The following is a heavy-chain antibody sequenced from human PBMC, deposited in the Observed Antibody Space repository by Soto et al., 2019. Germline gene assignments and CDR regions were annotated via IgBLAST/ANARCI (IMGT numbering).Heavy chain of an antibody. J-gene: IGHJ5*02. V-gene: IGHV3-15*01. CDR2: IKSKTDGGTT. CDR1: GFTFGDAW. Sequence: GSMRLSCGASGFTFGDAWVSWVRQTPGKGLEWVGRIKSKTDGGTTDYAAPVKGRFTISRDDSKNTLYLQMNSLKTEDTAVYYCTTLIAAAGTEWFDPWGQGTLVTVS. CDR3: TTLIAAAGTEWFDP. D-gene: IGHD6-13*01.